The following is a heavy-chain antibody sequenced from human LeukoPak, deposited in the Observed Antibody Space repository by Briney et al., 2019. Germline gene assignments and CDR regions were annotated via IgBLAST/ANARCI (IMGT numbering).Heavy chain of an antibody. V-gene: IGHV3-49*04. Sequence: PGGSLRLSCTASGFTFGDYAMSWVRQAPGKGLEWVGFIRSKAYGGTTEYAASVKGRFTISRDDSKSIAYLQMNSLKTEDTAVYYCTRGSIEYYDSSGYYADYWGQGTLVTVSS. CDR1: GFTFGDYA. D-gene: IGHD3-22*01. CDR2: IRSKAYGGTT. J-gene: IGHJ4*02. CDR3: TRGSIEYYDSSGYYADY.